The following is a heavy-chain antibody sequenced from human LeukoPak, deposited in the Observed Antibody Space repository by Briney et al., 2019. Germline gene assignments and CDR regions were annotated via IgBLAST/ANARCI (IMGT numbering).Heavy chain of an antibody. CDR2: IEKDGNTN. CDR1: GFTFSSYG. D-gene: IGHD3/OR15-3a*01. CDR3: TKARDFWTRRFFDY. J-gene: IGHJ4*02. Sequence: GGSLRLSCAASGFTFSSYGMHWVRQAPGKGLEWVAFIEKDGNTNYYTDSVRGRFAISRDNSKNTLYLQMSSLRTEDTAMFYCTKARDFWTRRFFDYWGQGTLVTVFS. V-gene: IGHV3-30*02.